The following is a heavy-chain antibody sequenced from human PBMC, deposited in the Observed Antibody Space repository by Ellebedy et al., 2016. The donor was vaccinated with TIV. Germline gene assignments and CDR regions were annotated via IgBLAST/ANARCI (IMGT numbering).Heavy chain of an antibody. CDR3: ARGEGWIDN. Sequence: GESLKISXEGSGFVFRKYAMNWVRQAPGKGLEWISYINAGSEAKGYADSVRGRFTISRDDAKNSVYLQMNSLRAEDTAVYFCARGEGWIDNWGQGTLVTVSS. CDR2: INAGSEAK. J-gene: IGHJ4*02. D-gene: IGHD1-26*01. CDR1: GFVFRKYA. V-gene: IGHV3-48*04.